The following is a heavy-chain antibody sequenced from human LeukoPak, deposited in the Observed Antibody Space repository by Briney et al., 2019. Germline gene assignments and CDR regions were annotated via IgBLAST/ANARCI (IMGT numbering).Heavy chain of an antibody. CDR1: GFTVSSNY. Sequence: GGSLRLSCAASGFTVSSNYMSWVRQAPGKGLEWVSVIYSGGSTYYADSVKGRFTVSRDNSKNTLYLQMNSLRAEDTAVYYCARGPSDFYFDYWGQGTLVTVSS. CDR2: IYSGGST. D-gene: IGHD2-21*02. V-gene: IGHV3-66*01. J-gene: IGHJ4*02. CDR3: ARGPSDFYFDY.